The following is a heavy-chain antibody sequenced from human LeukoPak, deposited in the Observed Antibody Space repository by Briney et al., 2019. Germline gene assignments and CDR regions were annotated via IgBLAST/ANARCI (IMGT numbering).Heavy chain of an antibody. CDR2: IHHSGST. CDR3: AGFKQWLGRTFDI. CDR1: GGSFSGYY. V-gene: IGHV4-34*01. J-gene: IGHJ3*02. D-gene: IGHD3-22*01. Sequence: SETLSLTCAVYGGSFSGYYWSWIRQPPGKGLEWIGEIHHSGSTNYNPSLKSRVTISVDTSQNQFSLKLSSVTAADTAVYYCAGFKQWLGRTFDIWGQGTMVTVSS.